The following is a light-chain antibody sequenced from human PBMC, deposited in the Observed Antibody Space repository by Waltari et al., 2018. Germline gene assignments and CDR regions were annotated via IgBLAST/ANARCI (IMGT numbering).Light chain of an antibody. Sequence: SFLLPHPTSVSVAPGKTAPVTWGGNNIGIRNVHWYQQRSGQAPVLVMYDDNERPSGIPERFSGSNSGNTATLTISRAEVGDEADYYCQVWDSDSDHRNIIFGGGTKLTVL. J-gene: IGLJ2*01. CDR3: QVWDSDSDHRNII. CDR2: DDN. CDR1: NIGIRN. V-gene: IGLV3-21*04.